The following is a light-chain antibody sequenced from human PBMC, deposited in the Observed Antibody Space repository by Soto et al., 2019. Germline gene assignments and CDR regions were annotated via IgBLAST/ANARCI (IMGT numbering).Light chain of an antibody. CDR3: GTWDSSLSAVV. Sequence: QSVLTQPPSVSAAPGQKVTISCSGSSSNIGNNYVSWYQQLPGTAPKLLIYDNNKRPSGIPDRFSGSKSGTSATLGITGLQTGDEADYYGGTWDSSLSAVVFGGGTRSPS. CDR1: SSNIGNNY. V-gene: IGLV1-51*01. J-gene: IGLJ2*01. CDR2: DNN.